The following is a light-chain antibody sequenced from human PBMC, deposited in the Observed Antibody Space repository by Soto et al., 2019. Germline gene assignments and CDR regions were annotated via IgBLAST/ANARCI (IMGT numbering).Light chain of an antibody. CDR2: AAS. J-gene: IGKJ5*01. CDR1: QDIRSS. V-gene: IGKV1-12*01. Sequence: DIQMPQSPTSVSASLRDIGTRTWRASQDIRSSLAWYQQRPGKAPNLLIYAASTLQSGVPSRFSGSGSGTDFTLTISYLQAEDFGTYYCQEASRIPITFGQGTRLEIK. CDR3: QEASRIPIT.